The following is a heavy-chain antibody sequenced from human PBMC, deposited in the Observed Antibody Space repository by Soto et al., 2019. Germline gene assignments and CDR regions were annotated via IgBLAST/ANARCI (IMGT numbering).Heavy chain of an antibody. J-gene: IGHJ4*02. Sequence: GESLKISCKGSGYSFTSYWIGWVRQMPGKGLEWMGIIYPGDSDTRYSPSFQGQVTISADKSISTAYLQWSSLKASDTAMYYCATTSYCSSTSCYESDYWGQGTLVTVSS. V-gene: IGHV5-51*01. D-gene: IGHD2-2*01. CDR3: ATTSYCSSTSCYESDY. CDR2: IYPGDSDT. CDR1: GYSFTSYW.